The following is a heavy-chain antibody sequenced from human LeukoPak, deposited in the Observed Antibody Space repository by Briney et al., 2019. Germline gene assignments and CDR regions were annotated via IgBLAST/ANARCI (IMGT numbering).Heavy chain of an antibody. J-gene: IGHJ6*02. CDR2: IKSKTDGGTT. Sequence: GGSLRHSCAASVFTFSNAWMSWVRQAPGKGLEWVGRIKSKTDGGTTDYAAPVKGRFTISRDDSKNTLYLQMNSLKTEDTAVYYCTTGSTNPGIYWYYYYGMDVWGQGTTVTVSS. D-gene: IGHD1-1*01. V-gene: IGHV3-15*01. CDR3: TTGSTNPGIYWYYYYGMDV. CDR1: VFTFSNAW.